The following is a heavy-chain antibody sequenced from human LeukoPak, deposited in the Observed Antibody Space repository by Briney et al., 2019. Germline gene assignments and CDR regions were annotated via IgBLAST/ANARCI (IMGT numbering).Heavy chain of an antibody. CDR2: IYSSGST. CDR1: GGSISGYY. CDR3: ARAERQWPGKFDY. V-gene: IGHV4-4*07. Sequence: ETLSLTCTVSGGSISGYYWSWIRQPAGKGLEWIGRIYSSGSTNFNPSLKSRVTMSVDTSKNQFSLKLSSVTAADTAVYYCARAERQWPGKFDYWGQGTLVTVSS. J-gene: IGHJ4*02. D-gene: IGHD6-19*01.